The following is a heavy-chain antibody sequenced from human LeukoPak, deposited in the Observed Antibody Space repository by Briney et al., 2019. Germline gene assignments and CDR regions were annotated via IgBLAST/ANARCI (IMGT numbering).Heavy chain of an antibody. CDR3: AKDSHWILFDD. J-gene: IGHJ4*02. Sequence: GGSLRLSCAASGFTFSSYSMNWVRQAPGKGLEWVSGIGGSGTRTYYADSVKGRFTISRDNSKNTLYLQMDSLRDEDTAIYYCAKDSHWILFDDWGQGTLVTVSS. D-gene: IGHD2-2*03. CDR1: GFTFSSYS. V-gene: IGHV3-23*01. CDR2: IGGSGTRT.